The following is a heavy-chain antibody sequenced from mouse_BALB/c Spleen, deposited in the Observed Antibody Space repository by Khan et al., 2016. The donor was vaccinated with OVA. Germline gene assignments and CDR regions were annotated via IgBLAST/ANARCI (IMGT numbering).Heavy chain of an antibody. Sequence: QIQLVQSGPELKKPGETVKISCKASGYTFTNYGMNWVKQAPGKGLKWMGWITTYTGEPTYADDFKGRFDFSLEPSASTAYLQIQNLKNEDRASYFCARSNGNYWFAYWGQGTLVTVSA. CDR1: GYTFTNYG. D-gene: IGHD2-1*01. CDR2: ITTYTGEP. J-gene: IGHJ3*01. CDR3: ARSNGNYWFAY. V-gene: IGHV9-1*02.